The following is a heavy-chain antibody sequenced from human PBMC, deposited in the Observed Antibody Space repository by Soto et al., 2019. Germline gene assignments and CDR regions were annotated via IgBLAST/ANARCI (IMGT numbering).Heavy chain of an antibody. D-gene: IGHD1-26*01. V-gene: IGHV1-69*01. CDR2: IIPIFGTA. J-gene: IGHJ4*02. CDR3: SRDGGRHFGGIDY. CDR1: GGTFSSYS. Sequence: QVQLVQSGAEVKKPGSSVKVSCKASGGTFSSYSINWVRQAPGQGLEWMGEIIPIFGTANYAPKFQGRVTITADESTSTAYMELSSLRSEYTAVYYWSRDGGRHFGGIDYWGQGTLVTVSS.